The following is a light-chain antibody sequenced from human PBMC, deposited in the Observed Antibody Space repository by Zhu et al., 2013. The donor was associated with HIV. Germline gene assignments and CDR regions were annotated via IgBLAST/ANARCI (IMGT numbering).Light chain of an antibody. CDR3: SSYTINTLQL. CDR1: SSDVGSYKY. V-gene: IGLV2-14*03. Sequence: QSALTQPASVSGSPGQSITISCTGTSSDVGSYKYVSWYQQHPGKVPKLMIYDVTNRPSGVSDRFSGSKSDNTASLTISGLQAEDEGDYYCSSYTINTLQLFGGGTKVTVL. J-gene: IGLJ3*02. CDR2: DVT.